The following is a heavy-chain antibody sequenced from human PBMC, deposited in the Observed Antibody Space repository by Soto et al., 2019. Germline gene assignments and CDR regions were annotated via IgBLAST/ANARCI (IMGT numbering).Heavy chain of an antibody. J-gene: IGHJ5*02. CDR2: IYYSGST. CDR1: GGSISSGDYY. Sequence: SETLSLTCTVSGGSISSGDYYWSWIRQPPGKGLEWIGYIYYSGSTYYNPSLKSRVTISVDTSKNQFSLKLSSVTAADTAVYYCARGRIVVVPAAMRGWFDPWGQGTLVTVSS. D-gene: IGHD2-2*01. CDR3: ARGRIVVVPAAMRGWFDP. V-gene: IGHV4-30-4*01.